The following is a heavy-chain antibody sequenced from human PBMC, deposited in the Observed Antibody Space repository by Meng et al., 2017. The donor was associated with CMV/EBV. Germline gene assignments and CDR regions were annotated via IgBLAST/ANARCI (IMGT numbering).Heavy chain of an antibody. CDR2: ISAYNGNT. D-gene: IGHD6-19*01. CDR1: GYTFTSYG. Sequence: QVQLVQSGAEVKKPXXSVKVSXKASGYTFTSYGISWVRQAPGQGLEWMGWISAYNGNTNYAQKLQGRVTMTTDTSTSTAYMELRSLRSDDTAVYYCASGGSIAVADHAEYFQNWGQGPLVTVSS. CDR3: ASGGSIAVADHAEYFQN. V-gene: IGHV1-18*01. J-gene: IGHJ1*01.